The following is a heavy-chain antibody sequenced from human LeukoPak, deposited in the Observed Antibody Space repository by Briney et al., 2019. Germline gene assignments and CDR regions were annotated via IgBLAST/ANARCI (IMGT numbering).Heavy chain of an antibody. CDR1: GFTFSSYA. Sequence: GGSLRLSCAASGFTFSSYAMSWVRQAPGKGLEWVSGISGSGGSTYYADSVKGRFTISRDNSKNTLYLQMNSLRAEDTAVYYCAKVGAYYSLFDYWGPGTLVTVSS. J-gene: IGHJ4*02. CDR3: AKVGAYYSLFDY. D-gene: IGHD3-22*01. V-gene: IGHV3-23*01. CDR2: ISGSGGST.